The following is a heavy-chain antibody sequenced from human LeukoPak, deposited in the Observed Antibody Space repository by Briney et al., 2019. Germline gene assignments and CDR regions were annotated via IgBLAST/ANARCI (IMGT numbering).Heavy chain of an antibody. CDR3: ARQQAGYNFYFDQ. V-gene: IGHV5-51*01. Sequence: GEPLKISCKGSGYSFTSYWIGWVRQMPGKGLEWMGIIYPGDSDTRYSPSFQGQVTISADKSISTAFLQWSSLKASDTAMYFCARQQAGYNFYFDQWGQGTLVTVSS. CDR2: IYPGDSDT. J-gene: IGHJ4*02. D-gene: IGHD5-24*01. CDR1: GYSFTSYW.